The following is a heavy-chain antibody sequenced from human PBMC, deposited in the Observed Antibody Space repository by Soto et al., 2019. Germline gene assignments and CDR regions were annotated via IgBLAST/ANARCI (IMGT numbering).Heavy chain of an antibody. D-gene: IGHD3-3*01. CDR3: ARDLDDFWSGYYSDWYYGMDV. Sequence: QVQLVESGGGVVQAGRSLKLSCEASAFTFNNYAFHWVRQAPDKGLEWVAGISYDGGKKYYADSVKGRFTFSRDNSENTLYLQMNSLRVEDTGIYYCARDLDDFWSGYYSDWYYGMDVWGQGTKVFVSS. CDR2: ISYDGGKK. J-gene: IGHJ6*02. CDR1: AFTFNNYA. V-gene: IGHV3-30-3*01.